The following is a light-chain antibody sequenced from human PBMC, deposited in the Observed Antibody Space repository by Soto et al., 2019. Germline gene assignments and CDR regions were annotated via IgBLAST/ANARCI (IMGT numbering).Light chain of an antibody. CDR3: SSYSTSFFYV. CDR2: GVT. J-gene: IGLJ1*01. CDR1: SSDIGFYNY. Sequence: QPASVSGSPGQSITISCTGTSSDIGFYNYVSWYQQYPGKAPNLLIYGVTNRPSGVSYRFSGSKSGSTASLTISGLRDEDEADYYCSSYSTSFFYVFGTGTKLTVL. V-gene: IGLV2-14*03.